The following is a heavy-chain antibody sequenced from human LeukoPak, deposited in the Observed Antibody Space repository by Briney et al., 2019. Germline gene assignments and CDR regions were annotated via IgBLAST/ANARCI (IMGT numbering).Heavy chain of an antibody. CDR2: ISSSSSTI. CDR1: GFTFSSYS. V-gene: IGHV3-48*01. D-gene: IGHD2-15*01. J-gene: IGHJ4*02. CDR3: AKDLWWFCSGGNCHSG. Sequence: GGSLRLSCAASGFTFSSYSMNWVRQAPGKGLEWVSYISSSSSTIYYADSVKGRFTISRDNAKNSLYLQMNSLRAEDTAVYYCAKDLWWFCSGGNCHSGWGQGTLVTVSS.